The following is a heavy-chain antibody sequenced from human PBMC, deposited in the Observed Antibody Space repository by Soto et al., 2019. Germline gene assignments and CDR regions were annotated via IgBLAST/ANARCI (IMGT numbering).Heavy chain of an antibody. CDR3: AKEAHYDSSGYSHDAFDI. CDR2: ISYDGSNK. Sequence: GGSLRLSCAASGFTFSSYGMHWVRQAPGKGLEWVAVISYDGSNKYYADSVKGRFTISRDNSKNTLYLQMNSLRAEDTAVYYCAKEAHYDSSGYSHDAFDIWGQGTMVTVSS. D-gene: IGHD3-22*01. V-gene: IGHV3-30*18. J-gene: IGHJ3*02. CDR1: GFTFSSYG.